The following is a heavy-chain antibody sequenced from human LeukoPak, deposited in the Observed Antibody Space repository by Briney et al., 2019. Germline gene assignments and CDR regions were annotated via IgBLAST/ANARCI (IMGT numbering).Heavy chain of an antibody. D-gene: IGHD2-2*01. Sequence: ASVKVSCKASGYTFTGYYMHWVRQAPGQGLEWMGWINPNSGGTNYAQKFQGWVTVTRDTSISTAYMELSRLRSDDTAVYYCARAGSTPAGAFDIWGQGTMVTVSS. CDR1: GYTFTGYY. CDR3: ARAGSTPAGAFDI. CDR2: INPNSGGT. J-gene: IGHJ3*02. V-gene: IGHV1-2*04.